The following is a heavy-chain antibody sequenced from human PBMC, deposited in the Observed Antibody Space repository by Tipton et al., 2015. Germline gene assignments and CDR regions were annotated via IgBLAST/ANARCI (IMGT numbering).Heavy chain of an antibody. CDR3: ARFDCSGGNCYSDGMDV. J-gene: IGHJ6*02. V-gene: IGHV3-48*02. D-gene: IGHD2-15*01. Sequence: SLRLSCAASGFNFHNYTMNWVRQAPGKGLEWVSYISSSGGTLYYADSVKGRFTISRDNAKKSLYLQMNSLRDEDTAVYYCARFDCSGGNCYSDGMDVWGQGTTVTVSS. CDR2: ISSSGGTL. CDR1: GFNFHNYT.